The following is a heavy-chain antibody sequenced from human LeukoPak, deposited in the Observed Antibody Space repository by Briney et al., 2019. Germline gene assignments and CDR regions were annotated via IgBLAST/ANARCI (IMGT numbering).Heavy chain of an antibody. CDR2: INHSGST. J-gene: IGHJ5*02. D-gene: IGHD1-26*01. CDR3: ARGGGSYPPTRPNWFDP. Sequence: SETLSLTCAVYGGSFSGYYWSWIRQPPGKGLEWIGEINHSGSTNYNPSLKSRVTISVDTSKNQFSLKLSSVTAADTAVYYCARGGGSYPPTRPNWFDPWGQGTLVTVSS. CDR1: GGSFSGYY. V-gene: IGHV4-34*01.